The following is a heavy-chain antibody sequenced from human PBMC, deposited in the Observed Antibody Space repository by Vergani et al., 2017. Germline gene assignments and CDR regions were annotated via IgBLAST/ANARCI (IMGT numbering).Heavy chain of an antibody. CDR2: IYTSGST. CDR3: ARARPAAIVGYWFDP. V-gene: IGHV4-61*02. Sequence: QVQLQESGPGLVKPSQTLSLTCTVSGGSISSGSYYWSWIRQPAGKGLEWIGRIYTSGSTNYNPSLKSRVTISVDTSKNQFSLKLSSVTAADTAVYYCARARPAAIVGYWFDPWGQGTLVTVSS. D-gene: IGHD2-2*01. CDR1: GGSISSGSYY. J-gene: IGHJ5*02.